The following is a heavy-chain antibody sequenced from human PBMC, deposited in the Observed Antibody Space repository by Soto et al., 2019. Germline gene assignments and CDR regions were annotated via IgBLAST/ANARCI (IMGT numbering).Heavy chain of an antibody. CDR3: ARYGGYDLGYYYYMDV. Sequence: SETLSLTCAVYGGSFSGYYWSWIRQPPGKGLEWIGYIYYSGSTNYNPSLKSRVTISVDTSKNQFSLKLSSVTAADTALYYCARYGGYDLGYYYYMDVWGKGTTVTVSS. V-gene: IGHV4-59*01. CDR2: IYYSGST. J-gene: IGHJ6*03. CDR1: GGSFSGYY. D-gene: IGHD5-12*01.